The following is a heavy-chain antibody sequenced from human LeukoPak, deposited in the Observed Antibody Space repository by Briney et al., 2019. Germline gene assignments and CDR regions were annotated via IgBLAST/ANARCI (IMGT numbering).Heavy chain of an antibody. D-gene: IGHD2-2*01. CDR2: INTNTGNP. CDR3: ARGYCSSTSCYGGSY. V-gene: IGHV7-4-1*02. J-gene: IGHJ4*02. Sequence: ASVKVSCKASGDTFTTYGITWVRQAPGQGLEWMGWINTNTGNPTYAQGFTGRFVFSLDTSVSTAYLQISSLKAEDTAVYYCARGYCSSTSCYGGSYWGQGTLVTVSS. CDR1: GDTFTTYG.